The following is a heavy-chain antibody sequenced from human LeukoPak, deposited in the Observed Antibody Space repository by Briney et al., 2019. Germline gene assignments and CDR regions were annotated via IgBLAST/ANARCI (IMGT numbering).Heavy chain of an antibody. CDR2: INHSGST. CDR1: GGSFSGYY. V-gene: IGHV4-34*01. D-gene: IGHD3-3*01. Sequence: SETLSLTCAVYGGSFSGYYWSWIRQPPGKGLEWIGEINHSGSTYYNPSLKSRVTISVDTSKNQFSLKLSSVTAADTAVYYCARGGPIFGVVGDDYWGQGTLVTVSS. CDR3: ARGGPIFGVVGDDY. J-gene: IGHJ4*02.